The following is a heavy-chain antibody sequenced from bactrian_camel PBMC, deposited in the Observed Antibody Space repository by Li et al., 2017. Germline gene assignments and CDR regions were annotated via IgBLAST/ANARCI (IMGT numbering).Heavy chain of an antibody. CDR3: AAGTHALYGPLQVDHYKY. CDR2: IDRAGAT. CDR1: VDTPSLYC. J-gene: IGHJ4*01. Sequence: HVQLVESGGGSVQAGGSLTLSCAASVDTPSLYCMAWFHQAPGKDHELVARIDRAGATWYRDSVKDRFTISQDDASDTLYLQMNSLQPEDTAMYYCAAGTHALYGPLQVDHYKYWGQGTQVTVS. V-gene: IGHV3S53*01. D-gene: IGHD2*01.